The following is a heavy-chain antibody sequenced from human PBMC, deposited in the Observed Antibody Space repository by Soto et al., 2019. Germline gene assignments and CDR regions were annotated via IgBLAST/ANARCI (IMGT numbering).Heavy chain of an antibody. D-gene: IGHD6-6*01. CDR3: ARDAAYSSSSRDYYYGMDV. CDR2: IYYSGST. V-gene: IGHV4-30-4*01. J-gene: IGHJ6*02. CDR1: GGSISSGDYY. Sequence: QVQLQESGPGLVKPSQTLSLTCTVSGGSISSGDYYWSWIRQPPGKGLEWIGYIYYSGSTYNNPSLKSRVTISVDTSKNQFSLKLSSVTAADTAVYYCARDAAYSSSSRDYYYGMDVWGQGTTVTVSS.